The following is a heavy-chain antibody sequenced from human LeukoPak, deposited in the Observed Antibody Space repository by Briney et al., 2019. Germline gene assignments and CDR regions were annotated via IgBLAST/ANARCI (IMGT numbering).Heavy chain of an antibody. CDR1: GYSISSGYY. Sequence: MASETLSLTCAVSGYSISSGYYWGWIRQPPRNGLEWIGTIYRSGSTYYNNPSLKSRVTISVDTSKNQFSLKLSSVTAADTAVYYCARGATTAFHFDYWGQGTLVTVSS. V-gene: IGHV4-38-2*01. CDR2: IYRSGST. J-gene: IGHJ4*02. D-gene: IGHD1-26*01. CDR3: ARGATTAFHFDY.